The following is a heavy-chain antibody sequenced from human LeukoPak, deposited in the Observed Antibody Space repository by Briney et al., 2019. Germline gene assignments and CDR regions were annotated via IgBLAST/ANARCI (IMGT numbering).Heavy chain of an antibody. CDR1: GFTFSSYW. D-gene: IGHD4-11*01. J-gene: IGHJ4*02. V-gene: IGHV3-7*04. Sequence: GGSLRLSCAASGFTFSSYWMSWVRQAPGQGLEWVANIKQDGSEKYYVDSVKGRFTISRDNAKNSLYLQMNSLRVEDTAVYYCARYDYSNYGLKYWGQGTLVTVPS. CDR3: ARYDYSNYGLKY. CDR2: IKQDGSEK.